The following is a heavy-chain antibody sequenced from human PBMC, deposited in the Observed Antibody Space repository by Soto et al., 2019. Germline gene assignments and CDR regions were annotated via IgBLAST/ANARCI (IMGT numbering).Heavy chain of an antibody. J-gene: IGHJ6*01. CDR2: ISPNNGKT. Sequence: ASVKVSCKASGYTFSSYGISWVRQAPGQRLEWMGWISPNNGKTGYVQKFQGRVTMTRNSSISTAYMELSSLRSEDTAGYFCARERRGMDVWGQGTTVTVSS. V-gene: IGHV1-8*02. CDR3: ARERRGMDV. CDR1: GYTFSSYG.